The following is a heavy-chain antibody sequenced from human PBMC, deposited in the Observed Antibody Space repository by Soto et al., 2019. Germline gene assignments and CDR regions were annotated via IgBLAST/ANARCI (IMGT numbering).Heavy chain of an antibody. Sequence: ASVKVSCMASGYTFTGYSMHLVRQAPGQRLEWXGXXNAXNXXXKXXXXSQGRVTITRDTSASTAYMELSSLRSEDTAVYYCGTHPRVNFFAYWGQGTLVTVSS. V-gene: IGHV1-3*01. J-gene: IGHJ4*02. CDR1: GYTFTGYS. CDR2: XNAXNXXX. CDR3: GTHPRVNFFAY. D-gene: IGHD2-21*01.